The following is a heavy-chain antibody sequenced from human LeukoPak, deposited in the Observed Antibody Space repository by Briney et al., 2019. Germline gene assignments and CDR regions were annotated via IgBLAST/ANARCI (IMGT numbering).Heavy chain of an antibody. Sequence: GGSLSLSCAASGFTFDNYAMTWVRQGPGKGLEWLATISGSGGSTYYPDSVKGRFTIFRDNSKNMVFLQMSGLRAEDTALYYCTKVLWGLTLLSSDYWGQGTLVTVSS. CDR2: ISGSGGST. J-gene: IGHJ4*02. CDR1: GFTFDNYA. CDR3: TKVLWGLTLLSSDY. V-gene: IGHV3-23*01. D-gene: IGHD3-16*01.